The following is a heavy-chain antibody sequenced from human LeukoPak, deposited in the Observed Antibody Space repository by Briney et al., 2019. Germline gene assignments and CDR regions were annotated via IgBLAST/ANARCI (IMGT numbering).Heavy chain of an antibody. Sequence: SGGSLRLSCSASGLTLSSYPMRGGRQAPGKGLEWVSAISGSGGSTYYADSVKGRFTISRDNSKNTLYLQMNSLRAEDTAVYYCAKASSGSYLSDFWGQGTMVTVSS. CDR3: AKASSGSYLSDF. V-gene: IGHV3-23*01. CDR2: ISGSGGST. D-gene: IGHD1-26*01. J-gene: IGHJ3*01. CDR1: GLTLSSYP.